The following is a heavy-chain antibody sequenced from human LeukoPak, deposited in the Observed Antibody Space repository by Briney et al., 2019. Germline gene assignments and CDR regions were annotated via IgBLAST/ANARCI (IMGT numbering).Heavy chain of an antibody. CDR1: GESVSNKNGA. D-gene: IGHD6-19*01. CDR2: TYYRSKWYT. Sequence: SQTLSLTFDISGESVSNKNGAWNWLRQSPSRGLEGLGSTYYRSKWYTDYAVSMNGRIPLSPDTSKNQFSLQLNSVTPDDTAVYYCARDVGTSGWHTFDYWGQGTLVTVSS. J-gene: IGHJ4*02. V-gene: IGHV6-1*01. CDR3: ARDVGTSGWHTFDY.